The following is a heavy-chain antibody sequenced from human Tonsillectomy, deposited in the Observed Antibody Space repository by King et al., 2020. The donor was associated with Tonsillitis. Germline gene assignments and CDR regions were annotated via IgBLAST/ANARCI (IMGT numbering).Heavy chain of an antibody. CDR2: ISGNGGST. CDR1: GFIFSAYA. V-gene: IGHV3-23*04. J-gene: IGHJ2*01. D-gene: IGHD2-2*03. CDR3: VKVGYCSGTSCPSRDFDI. Sequence: VQLVESGGGLVQPGGSLRLSCATSGFIFSAYAMSWVRQAPGKGLEWVSAISGNGGSTYYADSVQGRFTISRDKFKNTLYLQMDSLRADDTAVYYCVKVGYCSGTSCPSRDFDIWGRGTLVTVSS.